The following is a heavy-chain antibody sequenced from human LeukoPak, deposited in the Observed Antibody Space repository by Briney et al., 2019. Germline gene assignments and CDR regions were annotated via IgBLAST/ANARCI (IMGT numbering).Heavy chain of an antibody. CDR1: GFTFSSSA. J-gene: IGHJ4*02. V-gene: IGHV3-23*01. Sequence: GGSLRLSCAASGFTFSSSAMSWVRQAPGKGLEWVSAISSGGGSTYYADSEKGRFTISRDNPRNTLYLQINSLRADDTAVYYCARKDSSGWYHYWGQGTLVIVSS. CDR2: ISSGGGST. CDR3: ARKDSSGWYHY. D-gene: IGHD6-19*01.